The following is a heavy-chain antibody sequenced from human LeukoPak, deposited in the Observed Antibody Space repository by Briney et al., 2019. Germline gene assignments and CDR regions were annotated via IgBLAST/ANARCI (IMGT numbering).Heavy chain of an antibody. CDR2: MNPNSGNT. CDR3: ARTRKTGLWFGELLYNGNDAFDI. D-gene: IGHD3-10*01. Sequence: ASVKVSCKASGYTFTSYDINWVRQATGQGLEWMGWMNPNSGNTGYAQKFQGRVTITRNTSISTAYMELSSLRSEDTAVYYCARTRKTGLWFGELLYNGNDAFDIWGQGTMVTVSS. J-gene: IGHJ3*02. CDR1: GYTFTSYD. V-gene: IGHV1-8*01.